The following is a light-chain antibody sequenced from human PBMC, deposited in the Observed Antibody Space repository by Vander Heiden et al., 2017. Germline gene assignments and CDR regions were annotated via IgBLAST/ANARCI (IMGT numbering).Light chain of an antibody. J-gene: IGLJ2*01. V-gene: IGLV3-19*01. CDR3: NSRDSSGNHVV. CDR1: SPRSYY. CDR2: DKN. Sequence: SSELTQDPAVSVALGQTVRITCEGDSPRSYYASWYQQKPGQAPVLVIYDKNNRPSGIPDRFSGSSSGNTASLTITGAQAEDEADYYCNSRDSSGNHVVFGGGTKLTVL.